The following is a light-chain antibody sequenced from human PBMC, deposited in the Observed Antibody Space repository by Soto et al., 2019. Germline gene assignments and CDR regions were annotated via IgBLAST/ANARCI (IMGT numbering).Light chain of an antibody. Sequence: DIQITQSPSTLSASVGDRVTITCRASLSISSWLAWYQQKPGRAPNLLIYKASSLEGGVPSRFSGSGSGTEYTLTISSLQPDDFATYYCQQYNSYPWTFGQGTKLEI. V-gene: IGKV1-5*03. J-gene: IGKJ2*02. CDR2: KAS. CDR3: QQYNSYPWT. CDR1: LSISSW.